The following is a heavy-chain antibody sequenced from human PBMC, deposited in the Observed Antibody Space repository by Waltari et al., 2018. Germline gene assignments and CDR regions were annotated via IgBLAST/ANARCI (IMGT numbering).Heavy chain of an antibody. V-gene: IGHV1-8*02. CDR2: MNPNSGNT. CDR3: ARKSRAWHWFDP. CDR1: GYTFTSYD. J-gene: IGHJ5*02. Sequence: QVQLVQSGAEVKKPGASVKVSCKASGYTFTSYDINWVRQATGQGLEWMGWMNPNSGNTGYAQKFQGRVTMTRNTSISTAYMGLSSLRSEDTAVYYCARKSRAWHWFDPWGQGTLVTVSS.